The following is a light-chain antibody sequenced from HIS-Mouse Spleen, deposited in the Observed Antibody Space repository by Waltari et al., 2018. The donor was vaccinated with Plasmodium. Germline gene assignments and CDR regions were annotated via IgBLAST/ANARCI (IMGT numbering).Light chain of an antibody. CDR3: QQYNNWSFT. CDR1: QSVSSN. V-gene: IGKV3-15*01. J-gene: IGKJ3*01. Sequence: EIVMTQSPATLSVSPGASATLACRARQSVSSNLAWYQQKPGQAPRLLIYGASTRATGIPARFSGSGSGTEFTLTISSLQSEDFAVYYCQQYNNWSFTFGPGTKVDIK. CDR2: GAS.